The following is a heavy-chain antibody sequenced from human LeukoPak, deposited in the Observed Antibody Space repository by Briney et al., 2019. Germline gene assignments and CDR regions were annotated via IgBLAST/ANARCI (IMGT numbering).Heavy chain of an antibody. CDR1: GLTFSTYW. V-gene: IGHV3-7*01. CDR2: ISQDGSQK. CDR3: ARATTIAPETLDS. Sequence: PGGSLRLSCAASGLTFSTYWMTWVRQAPGKGLEWVAHISQDGSQKSYVDSVGGRFTISRDNAKNSLYLQTNSLRVEDTAVYYCARATTIAPETLDSWGQGTLVTVSS. D-gene: IGHD4-11*01. J-gene: IGHJ4*02.